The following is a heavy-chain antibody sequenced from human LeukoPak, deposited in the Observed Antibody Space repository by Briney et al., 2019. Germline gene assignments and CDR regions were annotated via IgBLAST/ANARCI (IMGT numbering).Heavy chain of an antibody. Sequence: EASVKVSCKASGYTFTGYYMHWVRQAPGQGLEWMGWINPNSGGTNYAQKFQGRVTMTRDTSISTAYMELSRLRSDDTAVYYCARAITMVRGVIAYWGQGTLVTVSS. CDR2: INPNSGGT. CDR1: GYTFTGYY. V-gene: IGHV1-2*02. D-gene: IGHD3-10*01. CDR3: ARAITMVRGVIAY. J-gene: IGHJ4*02.